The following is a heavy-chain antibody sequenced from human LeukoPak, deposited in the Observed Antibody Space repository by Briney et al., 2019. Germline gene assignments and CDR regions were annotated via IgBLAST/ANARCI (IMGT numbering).Heavy chain of an antibody. CDR2: ISYDESKK. J-gene: IGHJ5*02. CDR3: AREFRTYTSNWFDP. D-gene: IGHD6-19*01. CDR1: GFTFNTYA. Sequence: GSLRLSCAASGFTFNTYAMHWVRQAPGKGLEWVAVISYDESKKFYTDSLKGRFTISRDNSKSTLYLQMNSLRAEDTAVYYCAREFRTYTSNWFDPWGQGTLVTVSS. V-gene: IGHV3-30-3*01.